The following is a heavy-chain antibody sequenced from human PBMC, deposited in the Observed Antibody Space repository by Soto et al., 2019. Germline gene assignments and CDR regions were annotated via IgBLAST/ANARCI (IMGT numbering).Heavy chain of an antibody. D-gene: IGHD3-22*01. J-gene: IGHJ3*01. Sequence: GGSLRLSCSASEFTFSAYAMTWVRQAPGKGLEWVSTISGTADDTYYSDSVKGRFIISRDNSKNTLFLQMNSLRAEDTALYHCAKRFGSGYYSAFDVWGQGTMVTVSS. CDR2: ISGTADDT. CDR3: AKRFGSGYYSAFDV. V-gene: IGHV3-23*01. CDR1: EFTFSAYA.